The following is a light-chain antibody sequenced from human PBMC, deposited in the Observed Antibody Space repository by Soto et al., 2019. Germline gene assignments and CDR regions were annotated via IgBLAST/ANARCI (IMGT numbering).Light chain of an antibody. CDR1: HLISSW. CDR2: KAS. J-gene: IGKJ1*01. V-gene: IGKV1-5*03. CDR3: QQYDKYWT. Sequence: MHSTHSPSSLSASFRHRFTITFRASHLISSWLAWYQQKPGKAPKLLIYKASRLERGVPSRFSGSESGTEFTLTITSLQADDFATYYCQQYDKYWTFGQGTKVDI.